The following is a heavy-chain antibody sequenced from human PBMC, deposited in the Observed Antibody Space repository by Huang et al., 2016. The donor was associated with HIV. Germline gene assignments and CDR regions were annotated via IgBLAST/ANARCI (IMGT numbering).Heavy chain of an antibody. D-gene: IGHD3-10*01. CDR2: FFYEGNT. J-gene: IGHJ4*02. CDR1: DGSISSSSYY. V-gene: IGHV4-39*01. CDR3: AAMVRGVISYFDY. Sequence: QLQLQESGPGLVKPSETLSLTCTVSDGSISSSSYYWGWIRQPPGKGLEWIATFFYEGNTYYNPSLKSRVTISVDTSKNQFSLNLSSVTAADTAVYYCAAMVRGVISYFDYWGQGTLVTVSS.